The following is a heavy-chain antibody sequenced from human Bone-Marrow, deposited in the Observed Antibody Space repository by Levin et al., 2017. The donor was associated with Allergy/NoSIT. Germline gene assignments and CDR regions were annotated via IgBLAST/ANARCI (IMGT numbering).Heavy chain of an antibody. V-gene: IGHV3-15*01. CDR1: GFSFANAC. Sequence: GGSLRLSCAASGFSFANACMTWVRQAPGKGLEWVGRIKDKSHGGTTDYAAPVKGRFTISRDDSKDTLFLQLDSLKTEDTAMYYCTTLASGHYGVDVWGQGTTVTVSS. CDR2: IKDKSHGGTT. J-gene: IGHJ6*02. CDR3: TTLASGHYGVDV.